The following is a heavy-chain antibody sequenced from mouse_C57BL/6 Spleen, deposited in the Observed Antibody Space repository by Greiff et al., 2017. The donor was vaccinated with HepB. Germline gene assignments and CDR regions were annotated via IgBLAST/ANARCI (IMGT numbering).Heavy chain of an antibody. Sequence: QVQLQQPGTELVKPGASVKLSCKASGYTFTSYWMHWVKQRPGQGLEWIGNINPSNGGTNYNEKFKSTATLTVDKSSSTAYMQLSSLTAEDSAVYYCARGGPYGNYPYYFDYWGQGTTLTVSS. CDR1: GYTFTSYW. V-gene: IGHV1-53*01. CDR3: ARGGPYGNYPYYFDY. J-gene: IGHJ2*01. CDR2: INPSNGGT. D-gene: IGHD2-10*02.